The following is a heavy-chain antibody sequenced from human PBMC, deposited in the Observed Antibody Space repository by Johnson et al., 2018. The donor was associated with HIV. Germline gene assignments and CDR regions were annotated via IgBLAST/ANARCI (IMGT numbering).Heavy chain of an antibody. V-gene: IGHV3-66*01. CDR2: IYSGGST. CDR3: ASEIGSSWYSRAFDI. J-gene: IGHJ3*02. D-gene: IGHD6-13*01. CDR1: GFTVSSNY. Sequence: VQLVESGGGVVQPGRSLRLSCAASGFTVSSNYMSWVRQAPGKGLEWVSVIYSGGSTYYADSVKGRFTISRDNSKNTLYLQMNSLGAEDTGLYFCASEIGSSWYSRAFDIWGQGTLVTVSS.